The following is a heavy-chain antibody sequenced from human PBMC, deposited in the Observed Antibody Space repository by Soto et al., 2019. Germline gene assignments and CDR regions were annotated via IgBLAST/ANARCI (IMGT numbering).Heavy chain of an antibody. D-gene: IGHD2-15*01. V-gene: IGHV4-31*02. CDR1: GGSISSGGYY. CDR3: ASDPRPYCSGGSCYEYFQH. CDR2: IYYSGST. Sequence: KPSETLSLTCTVSGGSISSGGYYWSWIRQHPGKGMEWIGYIYYSGSTYYNPSLKSRVTKSVDTSKNKFSLKLNSVTAADTAVYYCASDPRPYCSGGSCYEYFQHWGQGTLVTVSS. J-gene: IGHJ1*01.